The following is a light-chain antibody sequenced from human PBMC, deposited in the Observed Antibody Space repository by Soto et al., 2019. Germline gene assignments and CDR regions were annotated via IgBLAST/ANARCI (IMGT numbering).Light chain of an antibody. CDR1: QSVSNTY. J-gene: IGKJ4*01. CDR3: QQRGT. V-gene: IGKV3-20*01. Sequence: EVVLTQSPGTLSLSPGERATLSCRASQSVSNTYVAWYQHIPGQTPRLLIYGASNRATGIPARFSGSGSGTDFTLTISSLEPEDFAVYYCQQRGTFGGGTKVEIK. CDR2: GAS.